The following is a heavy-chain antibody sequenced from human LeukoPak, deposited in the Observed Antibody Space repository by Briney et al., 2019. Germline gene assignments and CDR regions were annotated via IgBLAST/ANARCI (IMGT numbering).Heavy chain of an antibody. CDR2: IDSSGSTT. CDR1: RFYFSTYD. J-gene: IGHJ4*02. Sequence: PGGSLRLSCTASRFYFSTYDMNWVRQVPGKGLEWVSYIDSSGSTTYYAGSVQGRFTISRDNAKNSLYLQMKSLRVEGTAFYYCASAHGGSGYDRPFDYWGQGTLVTVSS. CDR3: ASAHGGSGYDRPFDY. D-gene: IGHD5-12*01. V-gene: IGHV3-48*03.